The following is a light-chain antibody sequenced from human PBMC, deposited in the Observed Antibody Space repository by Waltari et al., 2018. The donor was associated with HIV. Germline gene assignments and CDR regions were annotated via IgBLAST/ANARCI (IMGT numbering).Light chain of an antibody. CDR2: QDK. Sequence: SFELTQPPSLSVSPGQTANISFTGEKMGEKYVSWYQQKSGKSPVVVIFQDKRRPSGISERFSGSNSGNTATLTFSGTQPIDEADYYCQAWDRTTGVFGTGTKLTVL. CDR3: QAWDRTTGV. J-gene: IGLJ1*01. CDR1: KMGEKY. V-gene: IGLV3-1*01.